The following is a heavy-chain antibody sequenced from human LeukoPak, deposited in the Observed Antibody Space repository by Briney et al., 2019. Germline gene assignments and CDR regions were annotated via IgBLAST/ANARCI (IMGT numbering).Heavy chain of an antibody. CDR1: GFTFSSYG. CDR3: ARGSGDGYKNWGWGYYFDY. CDR2: IWYDGSNK. D-gene: IGHD5-24*01. J-gene: IGHJ4*02. V-gene: IGHV3-33*01. Sequence: HAGGSLRLTCAASGFTFSSYGMHWVRQAPGKGLEWVAVIWYDGSNKYYADSVKGRFTISRDNSKNTLYLQMNSLRAEDTAVYYCARGSGDGYKNWGWGYYFDYWGQGTLVTVSS.